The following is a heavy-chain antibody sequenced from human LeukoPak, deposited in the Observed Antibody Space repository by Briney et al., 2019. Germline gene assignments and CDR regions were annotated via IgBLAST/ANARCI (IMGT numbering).Heavy chain of an antibody. CDR1: GGSISSSSYY. CDR3: AREGNAENYDFWSGYYYYYYYMDV. J-gene: IGHJ6*03. Sequence: SETLSLTCTVSGGSISSSSYYWGWIRQPPGKGLEWIGSIYYSGSTYFNPSLKSRVTISVDTSKNQFSLKLSSVTAADTAVYYCAREGNAENYDFWSGYYYYYYYMDVWGKGTTVIVSS. V-gene: IGHV4-39*07. CDR2: IYYSGST. D-gene: IGHD3-3*01.